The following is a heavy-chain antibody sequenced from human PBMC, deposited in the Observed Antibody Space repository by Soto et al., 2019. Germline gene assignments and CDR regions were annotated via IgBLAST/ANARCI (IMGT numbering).Heavy chain of an antibody. V-gene: IGHV1-69*13. J-gene: IGHJ4*02. CDR1: GGTFSSYA. CDR2: IIPIFGTA. CDR3: ARGPQGRYYGSGSYPPFDY. D-gene: IGHD3-10*01. Sequence: GASVKVSCKASGGTFSSYAISWVRQAPGQGLEWMGGIIPIFGTANYAQKFQGRVTITADESTSTAYMELSSVTAADTAMYYCARGPQGRYYGSGSYPPFDYWGQGTLVTVSS.